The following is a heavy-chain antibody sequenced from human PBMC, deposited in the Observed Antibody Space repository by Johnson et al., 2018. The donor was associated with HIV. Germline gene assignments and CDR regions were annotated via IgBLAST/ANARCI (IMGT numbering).Heavy chain of an antibody. V-gene: IGHV3-11*04. CDR2: ISSSGSTI. D-gene: IGHD6-19*01. J-gene: IGHJ3*02. CDR3: ARIPGSGWEHDAFDI. Sequence: QVQLVESGGGVVQPGRSLRVSCGASGFTFSSHDMTWIRQAPRKGLEWVSYISSSGSTIYYADSVKGRFTISRDNARNSLFLQMNSLRAEDTAVYYCARIPGSGWEHDAFDIWGQGTMVTVSS. CDR1: GFTFSSHD.